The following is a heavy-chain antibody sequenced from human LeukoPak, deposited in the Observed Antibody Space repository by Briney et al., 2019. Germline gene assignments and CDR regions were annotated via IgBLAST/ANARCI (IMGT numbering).Heavy chain of an antibody. CDR3: ARRPTPSGYYSPPYNWFDP. D-gene: IGHD3-22*01. Sequence: SETLSLTCTVSGGSISSSGYYWGWIRQPPGKGLEWIASIYYSGSTYYNPSLKSRVTISVDTSKNQLSLKLSSLTAADTAVYYCARRPTPSGYYSPPYNWFDPWGQGTLVTVSS. CDR1: GGSISSSGYY. CDR2: IYYSGST. V-gene: IGHV4-39*01. J-gene: IGHJ5*02.